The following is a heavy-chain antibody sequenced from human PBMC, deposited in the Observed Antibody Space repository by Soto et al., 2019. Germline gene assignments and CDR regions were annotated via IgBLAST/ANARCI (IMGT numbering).Heavy chain of an antibody. CDR1: GFSLSTSGLG. D-gene: IGHD3-10*01. Sequence: QITLKESGPTLVKPTQSLTLTCNFSGFSLSTSGLGVRWMRQPPGKALERLALIYWDDDDRNSPSLKNRLSLRKDTSTNQVVLTLTYLNRADTATYFCLHVIRGVIWNWGQGALVTVSS. V-gene: IGHV2-5*02. CDR2: IYWDDDD. CDR3: LHVIRGVIWN. J-gene: IGHJ4*02.